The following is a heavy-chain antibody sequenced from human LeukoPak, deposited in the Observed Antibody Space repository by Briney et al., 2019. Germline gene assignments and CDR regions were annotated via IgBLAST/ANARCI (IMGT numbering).Heavy chain of an antibody. V-gene: IGHV4-34*01. J-gene: IGHJ4*02. D-gene: IGHD2-2*01. CDR2: INHSGST. Sequence: SETLSLTCAVYGGSFSGYYWSWIRQPPGKGLERIGEINHSGSTNYNPSLKSRVTISVDTPKNQFSLKLSSVTAADTAVYYCARGPLGYCSSTSCYGYYFDYWGQGTLVTVSS. CDR3: ARGPLGYCSSTSCYGYYFDY. CDR1: GGSFSGYY.